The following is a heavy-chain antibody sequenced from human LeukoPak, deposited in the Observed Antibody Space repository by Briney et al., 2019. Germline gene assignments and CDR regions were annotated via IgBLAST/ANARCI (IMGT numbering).Heavy chain of an antibody. CDR3: AKATGTLGN. J-gene: IGHJ4*02. CDR2: ISGSGGST. CDR1: GFTFSSYG. D-gene: IGHD1-1*01. Sequence: GGSLSLSCAASGFTFSSYGMSWVRQAPGKGLEWVSAISGSGGSTYYADSVKGRFTISRDNSKNTLYLQMNSLTAEDTAIYYCAKATGTLGNWGQGALVTVSS. V-gene: IGHV3-23*01.